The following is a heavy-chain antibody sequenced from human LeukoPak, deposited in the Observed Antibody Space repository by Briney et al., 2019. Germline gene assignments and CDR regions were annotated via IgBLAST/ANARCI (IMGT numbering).Heavy chain of an antibody. CDR1: GYTFSSSY. CDR2: INPSGGST. V-gene: IGHV1-46*01. J-gene: IGHJ4*02. D-gene: IGHD2-15*01. Sequence: ASVKVSCKASGYTFSSSYMHWVRQAPGQGLEWMGIINPSGGSTSYAQKFQGRVTMTRDMSTSTVYMELSSLRSEDTAVYYCASVGGGIRGPFDYWGQGTLVTVSS. CDR3: ASVGGGIRGPFDY.